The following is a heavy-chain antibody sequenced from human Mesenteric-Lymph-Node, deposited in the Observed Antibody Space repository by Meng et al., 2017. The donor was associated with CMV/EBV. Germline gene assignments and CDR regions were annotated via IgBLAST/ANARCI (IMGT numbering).Heavy chain of an antibody. CDR2: ISSSGIST. D-gene: IGHD3-10*01. Sequence: GESLKISCAASGFTFSTYAMSWVRQAPGKGLEWVSTISSSGISTNYADSVKGRFTISRDNSKNTLHLQMNSLRAEDTAVYYCAKFGDEIWGQGTLVTVSS. CDR1: GFTFSTYA. J-gene: IGHJ4*02. CDR3: AKFGDEI. V-gene: IGHV3-23*01.